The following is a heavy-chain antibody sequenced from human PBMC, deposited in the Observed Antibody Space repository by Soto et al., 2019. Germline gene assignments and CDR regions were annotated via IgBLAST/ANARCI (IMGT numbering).Heavy chain of an antibody. V-gene: IGHV4-4*07. J-gene: IGHJ5*02. CDR3: ARARGYRSGSFGS. CDR1: GGSISGYY. Sequence: PSETLSLTCIVSGGSISGYYWSWIRQPAGKELEWIGRIYSDGTTNYNPSLKGRGTMSVDTSKKQISLKLTSVTAADTAMYYCARARGYRSGSFGSWGQGVLVTVYS. CDR2: IYSDGTT. D-gene: IGHD5-18*01.